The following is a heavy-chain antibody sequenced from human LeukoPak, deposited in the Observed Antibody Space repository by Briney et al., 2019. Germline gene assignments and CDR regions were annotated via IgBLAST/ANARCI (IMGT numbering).Heavy chain of an antibody. Sequence: GSVTVSCKASGYTFSHYGINWVRQAPGQGLEGMGWNSAYNGNTNYAQNLQGRVTMPADTSTSIAYMELRSLRPDDTAVYYCVRDGGGLYYYYYMDVWGTGTTVTVSS. CDR1: GYTFSHYG. V-gene: IGHV1-18*01. CDR3: VRDGGGLYYYYYMDV. J-gene: IGHJ6*03. D-gene: IGHD3-16*01. CDR2: NSAYNGNT.